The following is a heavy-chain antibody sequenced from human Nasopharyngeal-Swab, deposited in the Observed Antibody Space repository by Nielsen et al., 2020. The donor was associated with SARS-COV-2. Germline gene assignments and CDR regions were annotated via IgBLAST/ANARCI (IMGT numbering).Heavy chain of an antibody. CDR2: ISSSSSYI. Sequence: GESLKISCAASGFTFSSYSMNWVRQAPGKGLEWVSSISSSSSYIYYADSVKGRFTISRDNAKNSPYLQMNSLRAEDTAVYYCARDIDSSGYSGYWYFDLWGRGTLVTVSS. CDR1: GFTFSSYS. D-gene: IGHD3-22*01. CDR3: ARDIDSSGYSGYWYFDL. V-gene: IGHV3-21*01. J-gene: IGHJ2*01.